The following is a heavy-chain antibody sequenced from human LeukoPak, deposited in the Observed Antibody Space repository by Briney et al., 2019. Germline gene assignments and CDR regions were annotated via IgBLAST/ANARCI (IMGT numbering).Heavy chain of an antibody. Sequence: GSLRLSCAASGFTFSSYAMSWVRQAPGKGLEWVSTIGGSDGSTYYADSVKGRFTISRDNSKNTLYLQMNSLRAEDAAVYYCAKDDSSGSFFEYWGQGTLVTVSS. CDR1: GFTFSSYA. D-gene: IGHD3-22*01. J-gene: IGHJ4*02. CDR3: AKDDSSGSFFEY. CDR2: IGGSDGST. V-gene: IGHV3-23*01.